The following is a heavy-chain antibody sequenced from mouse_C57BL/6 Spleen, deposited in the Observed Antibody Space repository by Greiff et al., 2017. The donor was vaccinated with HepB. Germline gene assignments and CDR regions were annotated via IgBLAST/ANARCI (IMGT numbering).Heavy chain of an antibody. CDR1: GYSITSGYY. CDR2: ISYDGSN. D-gene: IGHD1-1*01. CDR3: AKTTVVAYWCFDV. J-gene: IGHJ1*03. V-gene: IGHV3-6*01. Sequence: EVQLQESGPGLVKPSQSLSLTCSVTGYSITSGYYWNWIRQFPGNKLEWMGYISYDGSNNYNPSLKNRISITRDTSKNQFFLKLNSVTTEDTATYYCAKTTVVAYWCFDVWGTGTTVTVSS.